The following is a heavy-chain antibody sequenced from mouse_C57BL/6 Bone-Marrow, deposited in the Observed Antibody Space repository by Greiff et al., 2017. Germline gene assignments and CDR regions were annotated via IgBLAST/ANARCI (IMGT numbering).Heavy chain of an antibody. Sequence: VQLQQSGAELARPGASVKLSCKASGYTFTSYGISWVKQRTGQGLEWIGEIYPRSGNTYYNEKFKGKATLTADKSSSTAYMELRSLTSEDSAVYFCARGVRWLLAWFAYWGQGTLVTVSA. D-gene: IGHD2-3*01. CDR1: GYTFTSYG. J-gene: IGHJ3*01. CDR3: ARGVRWLLAWFAY. V-gene: IGHV1-81*01. CDR2: IYPRSGNT.